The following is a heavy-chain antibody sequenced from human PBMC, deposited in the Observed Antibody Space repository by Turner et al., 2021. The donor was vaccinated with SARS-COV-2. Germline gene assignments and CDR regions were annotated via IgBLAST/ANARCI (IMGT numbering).Heavy chain of an antibody. J-gene: IGHJ6*02. CDR1: GFTFSSNG. V-gene: IGHV3-30*18. Sequence: QVQLVESGGGVVQPGRSLRLSCAASGFTFSSNGMHWVRQAPGKGLEWVAVISYDGSNKYYADSVKGRFTISRDNSKNTLYLQMNSLRAEDTAVYYCAKDNRGNYYYGMDVWGQGTTVTVSS. D-gene: IGHD7-27*01. CDR3: AKDNRGNYYYGMDV. CDR2: ISYDGSNK.